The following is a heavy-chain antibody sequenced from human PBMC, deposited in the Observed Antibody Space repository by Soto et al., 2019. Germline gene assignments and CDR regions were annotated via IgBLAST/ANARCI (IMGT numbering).Heavy chain of an antibody. CDR2: TSNNGDRT. Sequence: EVQLLESGGGLGQPGGSLRLSCAVSGFTFSDHAMTWVRQAPGKGLEWVSTTSNNGDRTFYADSVKGRFTVSRDRSNNTLYLQMNRLRAEDTAVYFCARPPLYSNGGYFHSWGQGTLVTVSS. CDR3: ARPPLYSNGGYFHS. D-gene: IGHD6-19*01. V-gene: IGHV3-23*01. J-gene: IGHJ4*02. CDR1: GFTFSDHA.